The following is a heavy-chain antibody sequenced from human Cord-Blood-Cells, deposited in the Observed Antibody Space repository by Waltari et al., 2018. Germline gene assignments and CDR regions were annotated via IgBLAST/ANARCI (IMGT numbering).Heavy chain of an antibody. CDR3: ASRITYGDAFDI. D-gene: IGHD3-10*01. J-gene: IGHJ3*02. V-gene: IGHV3-53*02. Sequence: VQLVSTGGVLLQPGGYMRLHGAGSGFTLISTYMRWVRRAPGKGLEWVSVIYSGGSTYYADSVKGRFTISRDNSKNTLYLQMNSLRAEDTAVYYCASRITYGDAFDIWGQGTMVTVSS. CDR2: IYSGGST. CDR1: GFTLISTY.